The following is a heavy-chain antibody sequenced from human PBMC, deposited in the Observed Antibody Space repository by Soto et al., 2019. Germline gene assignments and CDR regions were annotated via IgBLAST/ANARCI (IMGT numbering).Heavy chain of an antibody. V-gene: IGHV1-2*02. J-gene: IGHJ4*02. CDR3: ARDRGYSGYDLDY. CDR2: INPNSDET. D-gene: IGHD5-12*01. Sequence: ASVKVSCKASGYTCSDYYIHWVRQAPGQGLEWMGWINPNSDETNSEQKFQGRVTMTRDTSTSTAYMELSRLRSDDTAVYYCARDRGYSGYDLDYCGQGTLVTVSS. CDR1: GYTCSDYY.